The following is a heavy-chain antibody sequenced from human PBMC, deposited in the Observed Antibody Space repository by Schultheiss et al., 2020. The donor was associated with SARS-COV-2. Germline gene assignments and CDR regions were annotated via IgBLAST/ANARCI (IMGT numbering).Heavy chain of an antibody. CDR2: IYYSGST. CDR1: GGSISSYY. CDR3: ARDRYYGDYDYYYGMDV. D-gene: IGHD4-17*01. V-gene: IGHV4-59*01. J-gene: IGHJ6*02. Sequence: ESLKISCTVSGGSISSYYWSWIRQPPGKGLEWIGYIYYSGSTNYNPSLKSRVTISVDTSKNQFSLKLSSVTAADTAVYYCARDRYYGDYDYYYGMDVWGQGTTVTVSS.